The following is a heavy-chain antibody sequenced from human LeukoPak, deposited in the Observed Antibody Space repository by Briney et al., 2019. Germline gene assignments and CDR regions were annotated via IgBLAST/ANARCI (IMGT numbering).Heavy chain of an antibody. V-gene: IGHV3-48*03. CDR2: IGTSGRTM. CDR1: GLTLSSYE. J-gene: IGHJ4*02. CDR3: ARRKPAPVDY. Sequence: PGGSLRLSCAASGLTLSSYEMNWVRQAPGKGLEWVSYIGTSGRTMYNADSVKGRFAISRDTAKNSLYLQMNSLRAEDTAVYYCARRKPAPVDYWGQGTLVTVSS. D-gene: IGHD1-14*01.